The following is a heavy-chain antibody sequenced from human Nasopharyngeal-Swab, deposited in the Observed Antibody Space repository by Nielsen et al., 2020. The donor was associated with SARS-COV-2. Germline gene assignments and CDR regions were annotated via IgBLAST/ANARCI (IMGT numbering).Heavy chain of an antibody. CDR3: AKDLDIVGATSADY. V-gene: IGHV3-23*01. J-gene: IGHJ4*02. Sequence: RGSLRLSCAASGITSSSYVMSRVRPAPGKGLEWVSVISVSGGSTYYADSVKGRFTISSDNSKNTLSLQMTSLRAEDTAVYYCAKDLDIVGATSADYWGQGTLVTVSS. CDR2: ISVSGGST. D-gene: IGHD1-26*01. CDR1: GITSSSYV.